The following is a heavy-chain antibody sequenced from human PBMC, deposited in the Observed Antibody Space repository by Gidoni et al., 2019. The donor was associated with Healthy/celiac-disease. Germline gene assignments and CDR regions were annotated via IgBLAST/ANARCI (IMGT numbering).Heavy chain of an antibody. V-gene: IGHV4-39*01. Sequence: GLEWIGSIYYSGSTYYNPSLKSRVTISVDTSKNQFSLKLSSVTAADTAVYYCARRIAAAGSDWFDPWGQGTLVTVSS. D-gene: IGHD6-13*01. J-gene: IGHJ5*02. CDR2: IYYSGST. CDR3: ARRIAAAGSDWFDP.